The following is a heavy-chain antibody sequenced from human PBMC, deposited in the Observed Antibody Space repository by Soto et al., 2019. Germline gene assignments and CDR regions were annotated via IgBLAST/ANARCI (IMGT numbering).Heavy chain of an antibody. D-gene: IGHD3-10*01. CDR3: ARTTAYGSVTYPLPHFDY. V-gene: IGHV4-34*01. Sequence: SETLSLTCAVYGASFSGYYWSWIRQPPGKGLEWIGEINHSGGTNYNPSIKGRLPISVDTIKNEFSMNLSSVTAADTAMYYFARTTAYGSVTYPLPHFDYWGPGTLVT. CDR2: INHSGGT. J-gene: IGHJ4*02. CDR1: GASFSGYY.